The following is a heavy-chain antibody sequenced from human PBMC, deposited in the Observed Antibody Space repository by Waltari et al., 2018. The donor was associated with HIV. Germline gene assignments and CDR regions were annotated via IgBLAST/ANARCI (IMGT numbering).Heavy chain of an antibody. CDR2: IYYSGST. D-gene: IGHD3-10*01. Sequence: ISSGGYYWSWIRQHPGKGLEWIGYIYYSGSTYYNPSLKSRVTISIDTSKNQFSLKLSSVTAADTAVYYCARARQYYGSGSRNWFDPWGQGTLVTVSS. J-gene: IGHJ5*02. CDR3: ARARQYYGSGSRNWFDP. V-gene: IGHV4-31*02. CDR1: ISSGGYY.